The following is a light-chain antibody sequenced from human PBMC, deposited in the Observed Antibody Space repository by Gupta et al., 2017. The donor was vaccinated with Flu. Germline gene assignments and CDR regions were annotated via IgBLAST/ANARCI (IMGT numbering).Light chain of an antibody. CDR1: RSISVF. J-gene: IGKJ4*01. CDR2: DAS. Sequence: STATLSLSPGESATLSCRASRSISVFLAWYQQKPGQPPRLLIYDASTRATGIPDRFSGSGSGTDFTLTISSLEPEDFAVYYCQQRSNWFTFGGGTKVEIK. V-gene: IGKV3-11*01. CDR3: QQRSNWFT.